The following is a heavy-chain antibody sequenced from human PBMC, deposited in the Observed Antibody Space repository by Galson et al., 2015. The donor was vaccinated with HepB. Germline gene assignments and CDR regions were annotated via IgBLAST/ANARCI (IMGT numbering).Heavy chain of an antibody. Sequence: SLRLSCAASGFTFSSYSMNWVRQAPGKGLEWVSSISSSSSYIYYADSVKGRFTISRDNAKNSLYLQMNSLRAEDTAVYYCARDYEVTRYFDYWGQGTLVTVSS. CDR2: ISSSSSYI. V-gene: IGHV3-21*01. CDR1: GFTFSSYS. CDR3: ARDYEVTRYFDY. J-gene: IGHJ4*02. D-gene: IGHD2-21*02.